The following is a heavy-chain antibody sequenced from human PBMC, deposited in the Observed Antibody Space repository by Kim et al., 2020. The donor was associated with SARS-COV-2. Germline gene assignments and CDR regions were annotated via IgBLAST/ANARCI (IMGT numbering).Heavy chain of an antibody. CDR3: ATGYSSSWYVYFDY. D-gene: IGHD6-13*01. V-gene: IGHV3-30*02. Sequence: ADSVKCRFTISRDNSKNTLYLQMNSLRAEDTAVYYCATGYSSSWYVYFDYWGQGALVTVSS. J-gene: IGHJ4*02.